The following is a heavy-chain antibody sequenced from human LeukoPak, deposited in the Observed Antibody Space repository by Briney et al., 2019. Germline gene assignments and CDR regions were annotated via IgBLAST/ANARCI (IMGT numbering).Heavy chain of an antibody. J-gene: IGHJ4*02. V-gene: IGHV3-11*01. CDR1: GFTFSDYY. Sequence: PGGYLRLSCAASGFTFSDYYMSWIRQAPGKGLEWVSYISSSGTTIYYADSVKGRFTISRDNAKNSLYLQMNTLRAEDTAVYYCARESYYYDSSGYYVYYFDYWGQGTLVTVSS. CDR2: ISSSGTTI. D-gene: IGHD3-22*01. CDR3: ARESYYYDSSGYYVYYFDY.